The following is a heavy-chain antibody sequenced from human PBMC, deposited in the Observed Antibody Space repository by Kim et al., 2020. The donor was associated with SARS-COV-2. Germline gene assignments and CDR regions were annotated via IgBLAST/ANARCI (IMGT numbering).Heavy chain of an antibody. Sequence: SETLSLTCTVSGGSISSSSYYWGWIRQPPGKGLEWIGSIYYSGSTYYNPSLKSRVTISVDTSKNQFSLKLSSVTAADTAVYYCARDSSGSYYGDYYYGMDVWGQGTTVTVSS. CDR3: ARDSSGSYYGDYYYGMDV. V-gene: IGHV4-39*07. CDR1: GGSISSSSYY. J-gene: IGHJ6*02. CDR2: IYYSGST. D-gene: IGHD1-26*01.